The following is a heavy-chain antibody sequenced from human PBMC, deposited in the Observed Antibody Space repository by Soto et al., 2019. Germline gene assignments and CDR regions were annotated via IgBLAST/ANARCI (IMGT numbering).Heavy chain of an antibody. CDR1: GGSISSYY. V-gene: IGHV4-59*01. J-gene: IGHJ5*02. CDR3: ARAVGLIVVVVAAMVDPGWFDP. CDR2: IYYSGST. D-gene: IGHD2-15*01. Sequence: PSETLSLTCTVSGGSISSYYWSWIRQPPGKGLEWIGYIYYSGSTNYNPSLKSRVTISVDTSKNQFSLKLSSVTAADTAVYYCARAVGLIVVVVAAMVDPGWFDPWGQGTLVTVSS.